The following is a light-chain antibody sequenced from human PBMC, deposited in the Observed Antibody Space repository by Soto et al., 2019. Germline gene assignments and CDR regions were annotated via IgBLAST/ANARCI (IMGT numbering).Light chain of an antibody. CDR2: GAS. J-gene: IGKJ1*01. Sequence: EIVMTQSPATLSVSPGERATLSCRAGQGVSSSYLAWYQQKPGQAPRLLIYGASTRATGIPARFSGSGSGTEFTLTISSLQSEDFAVYYCQQYNNWRSWTFGQGTKVDIK. CDR1: QGVSSSY. V-gene: IGKV3-15*01. CDR3: QQYNNWRSWT.